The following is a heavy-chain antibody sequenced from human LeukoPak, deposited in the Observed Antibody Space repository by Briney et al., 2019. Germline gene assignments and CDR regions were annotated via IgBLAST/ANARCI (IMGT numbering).Heavy chain of an antibody. Sequence: GASVKVSCKASGGTFSSYAISWVRQAPGQGLEWMGGIIPIFGTANYAQKFQGRVTITTDESTSTAYMELSSLRPEDTAVYYCARDIAAAGPFDYWGQGTLVTVSS. V-gene: IGHV1-69*05. D-gene: IGHD6-13*01. CDR2: IIPIFGTA. CDR3: ARDIAAAGPFDY. J-gene: IGHJ4*02. CDR1: GGTFSSYA.